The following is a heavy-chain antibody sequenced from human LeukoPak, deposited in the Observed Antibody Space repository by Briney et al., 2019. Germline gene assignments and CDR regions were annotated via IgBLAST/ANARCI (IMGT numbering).Heavy chain of an antibody. V-gene: IGHV3-30-3*01. D-gene: IGHD6-13*01. CDR2: ISYDGSNK. CDR1: GFTFISYA. J-gene: IGHJ4*02. CDR3: ARDFFRIAAAGPFDS. Sequence: PGGSLRLLCAAAGFTFISYAIDCVRQAAGRGVGGVAGISYDGSNKYYADAVKGRFTNSRDNSKNTLYLQMNSLRAEDTAVYYCARDFFRIAAAGPFDSWGQGTLLTVPS.